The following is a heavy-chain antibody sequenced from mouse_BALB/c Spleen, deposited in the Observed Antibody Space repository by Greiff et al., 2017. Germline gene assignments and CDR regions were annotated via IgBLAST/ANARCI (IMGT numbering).Heavy chain of an antibody. D-gene: IGHD2-3*01. CDR1: GYTFTSYW. V-gene: IGHV1-69*02. CDR2: IYPSDSYT. J-gene: IGHJ2*01. CDR3: TRIYDGYSYYFDY. Sequence: QVQLKQPGAELVRPGASVKLSCKASGYTFTSYWINWVKQRPGQGLEWIGNIYPSDSYTNYNQKFKDKATLTVDKSSSTAYMQLSSPTSEDSAVYYCTRIYDGYSYYFDYWGQGTTLTVSS.